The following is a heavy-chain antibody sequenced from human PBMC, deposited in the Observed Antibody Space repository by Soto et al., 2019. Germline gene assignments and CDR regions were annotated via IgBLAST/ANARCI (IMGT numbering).Heavy chain of an antibody. V-gene: IGHV4-30-4*01. Sequence: SETLSLTCTVSGGSISSGDYYWSWIRQPPGKGLEWIGYIYYSGSTYYNPSLKSRVTISVDTSKNQFSLKLSSVTAADTAVYYCARDRFVAAACTGGVSNYYYYGMDVWGQGTTVTVSS. D-gene: IGHD6-13*01. CDR2: IYYSGST. CDR1: GGSISSGDYY. J-gene: IGHJ6*02. CDR3: ARDRFVAAACTGGVSNYYYYGMDV.